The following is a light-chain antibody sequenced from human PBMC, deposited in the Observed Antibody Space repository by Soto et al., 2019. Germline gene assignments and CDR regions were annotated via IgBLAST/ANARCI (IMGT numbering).Light chain of an antibody. V-gene: IGKV3-20*01. CDR3: QQYGGSPRT. CDR2: DAS. Sequence: EIVLTQSPATLSLSPGERATLSCRASQSVSSYLAWYQQKPGQAPRLLIYDASNRATSIPARFSGSGSGTDFTLTISRLEPEDFALYYCQQYGGSPRTFGQGTKVEL. J-gene: IGKJ1*01. CDR1: QSVSSY.